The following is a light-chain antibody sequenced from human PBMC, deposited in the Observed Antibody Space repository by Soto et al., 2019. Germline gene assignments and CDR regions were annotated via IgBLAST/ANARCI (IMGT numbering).Light chain of an antibody. CDR1: QNIAIY. J-gene: IGKJ1*01. CDR2: DTF. CDR3: QQRAAWPWT. V-gene: IGKV3-11*01. Sequence: VLTQSPATLSFSPGERATLSCRASQNIAIYLAWYQQKSGQSPSLLIYDTFNRTPGIPDRFSGSGSGTDFTLTIISLEPEDFAVYYWQQRAAWPWTFGQGTTVQI.